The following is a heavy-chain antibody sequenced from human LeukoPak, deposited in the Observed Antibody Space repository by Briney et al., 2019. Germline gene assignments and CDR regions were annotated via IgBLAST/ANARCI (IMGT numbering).Heavy chain of an antibody. CDR3: ARDEPDYYDSSGYFNY. J-gene: IGHJ4*02. CDR2: INPSGGST. V-gene: IGHV1-46*01. CDR1: GYTFTSYY. Sequence: GASVKVSCKASGYTFTSYYMHWVRQAPGQGLEWMGIINPSGGSTSYAQKFQGRVTMTRDTSTSTVYMELSSLRSEDTAVYYCARDEPDYYDSSGYFNYWGQGTLVTVSS. D-gene: IGHD3-22*01.